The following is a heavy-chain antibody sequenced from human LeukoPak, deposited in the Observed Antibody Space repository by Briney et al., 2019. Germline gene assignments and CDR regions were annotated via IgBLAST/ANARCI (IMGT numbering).Heavy chain of an antibody. Sequence: KASETLSLTCTVSGGSISSGGYYWSWIRQHPGKGLEWIGYIYYSGSTYYNPSLKSRVTILVDTSKNQFSLKLSSVTAADTAVYYCARGGGYYYGMDVWGQGTTVTVSS. CDR1: GGSISSGGYY. J-gene: IGHJ6*02. V-gene: IGHV4-31*03. CDR2: IYYSGST. CDR3: ARGGGYYYGMDV.